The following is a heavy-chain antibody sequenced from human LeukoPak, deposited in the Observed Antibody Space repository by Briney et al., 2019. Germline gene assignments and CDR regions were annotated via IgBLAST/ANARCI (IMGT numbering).Heavy chain of an antibody. CDR3: AHRGVTIFGVVSYYFDY. J-gene: IGHJ4*02. CDR1: GFSLSTSVGG. V-gene: IGHV2-5*01. D-gene: IGHD3-3*01. CDR2: FYWNDDK. Sequence: SGPTLVKPTQTLTLTCTFSGFSLSTSVGGVAWVRQPPVKALEWHAVFYWNDDKYYSTSMKSRLTITKDTSKNQVVLTMTNLDPVDTATYYCAHRGVTIFGVVSYYFDYWGQGTLVTVSS.